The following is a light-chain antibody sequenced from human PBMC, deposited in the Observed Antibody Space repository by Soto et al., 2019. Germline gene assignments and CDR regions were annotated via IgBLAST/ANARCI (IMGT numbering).Light chain of an antibody. Sequence: EIVLTQSPGTLSLSPGERATLSCRASQSVSSYLAWYQQKPGQAPRLLIYGASSRATGIPDRFSGSGSGTDFTLTISSLEPEDFALYYCQHRSNWPAFGGGTKVDIK. V-gene: IGKV3-11*01. J-gene: IGKJ4*01. CDR2: GAS. CDR3: QHRSNWPA. CDR1: QSVSSY.